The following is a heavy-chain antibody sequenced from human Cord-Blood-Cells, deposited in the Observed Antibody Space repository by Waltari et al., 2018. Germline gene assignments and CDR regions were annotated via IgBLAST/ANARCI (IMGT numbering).Heavy chain of an antibody. Sequence: QVQLQQWGAGLLKPSETLSLTCAVYGGSFSGYYSSWIRQPPGKGLEWIGEINHSGSTNYNPSLKSRVTISVDTSKNQFSLKLSSVTAADTAVYYCARVTTGTPSYYYGMDVWGQGTTVTVSS. D-gene: IGHD1-1*01. CDR2: INHSGST. V-gene: IGHV4-34*01. CDR3: ARVTTGTPSYYYGMDV. J-gene: IGHJ6*02. CDR1: GGSFSGYY.